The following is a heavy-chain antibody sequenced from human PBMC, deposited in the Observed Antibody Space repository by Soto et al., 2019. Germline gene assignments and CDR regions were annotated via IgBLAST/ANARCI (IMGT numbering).Heavy chain of an antibody. Sequence: GGSLRLSCAASGVTFSSYGMHWVRQAPGKGLEWVAVISYDGSNKHYADSVKGRFTISRDNSKNTLYLQMNSLGAEDTAVYYCARTPDYWGQGTLVTVSS. CDR2: ISYDGSNK. CDR1: GVTFSSYG. V-gene: IGHV3-30*03. J-gene: IGHJ4*02. CDR3: ARTPDY.